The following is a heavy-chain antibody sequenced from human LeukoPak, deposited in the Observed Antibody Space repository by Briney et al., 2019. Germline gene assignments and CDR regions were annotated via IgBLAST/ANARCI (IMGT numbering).Heavy chain of an antibody. CDR3: AQRSLEHTYDY. Sequence: GGSLRLSCAASGFTFSSYGMSWVRQAPGKGLEWVSAISGSGGSTYYADSVKGRFTISRDNSKNTLYLQMNSLRAEDTAVYYCAQRSLEHTYDYWGQGTLVTVSS. V-gene: IGHV3-23*01. CDR1: GFTFSSYG. D-gene: IGHD3-10*01. CDR2: ISGSGGST. J-gene: IGHJ4*02.